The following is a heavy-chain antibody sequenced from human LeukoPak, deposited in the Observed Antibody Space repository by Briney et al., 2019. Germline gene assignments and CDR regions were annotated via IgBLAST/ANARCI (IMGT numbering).Heavy chain of an antibody. CDR1: GGSISSGGYY. D-gene: IGHD3-22*01. Sequence: SETLSLTCTVSGGSISSGGYYWSWIRQHPGTGLEWIGYIYYSGSTYYNPSLKSRVTISVDTSKNQFSLKLSSVTAADTAVYYCASAGANYYDSSGYYGDAFDIWGQGTMVTVSS. V-gene: IGHV4-31*03. CDR2: IYYSGST. J-gene: IGHJ3*02. CDR3: ASAGANYYDSSGYYGDAFDI.